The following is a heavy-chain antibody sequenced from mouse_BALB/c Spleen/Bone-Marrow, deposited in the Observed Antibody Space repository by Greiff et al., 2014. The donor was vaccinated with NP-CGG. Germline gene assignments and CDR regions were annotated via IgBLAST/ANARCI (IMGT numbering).Heavy chain of an antibody. D-gene: IGHD1-1*01. CDR2: IYPGDGDT. V-gene: IGHV1-82*01. J-gene: IGHJ3*01. CDR1: GYAFSSSW. Sequence: QVQLKDSGPELVKPGASVKISCKASGYAFSSSWMNWVKQRPGQGLEWIGRIYPGDGDTKYNGKFKGKATLTADKSSSTAYMQLSSLTSVDSAVYFCARGGPTTVRFAYWGQGTLVTVSA. CDR3: ARGGPTTVRFAY.